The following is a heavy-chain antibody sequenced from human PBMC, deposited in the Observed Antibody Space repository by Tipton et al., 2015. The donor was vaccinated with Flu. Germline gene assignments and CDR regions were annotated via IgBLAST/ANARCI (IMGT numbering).Heavy chain of an antibody. CDR2: ISGSGGST. J-gene: IGHJ5*02. Sequence: AVSGFTFSSYAMSWVRQAPGKGLEWVSAISGSGGSTYYADSVKGRFTISRDNSKNTLYLQMNSLRAEDTAVYYCAKDLIGAGPSTWGQGTLVTVSS. V-gene: IGHV3-23*01. D-gene: IGHD4/OR15-4a*01. CDR3: AKDLIGAGPST. CDR1: GFTFSSYA.